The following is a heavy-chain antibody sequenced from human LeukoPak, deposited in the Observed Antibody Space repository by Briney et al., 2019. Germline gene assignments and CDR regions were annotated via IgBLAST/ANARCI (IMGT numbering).Heavy chain of an antibody. CDR2: ISGSGGST. Sequence: GGSLRVSCAASGFTFSSYAMSWVRQAPGKGLEWVSAISGSGGSTYYADSVKGRFTISRDNSKNTLYLQMNSLRAEDTAVYYCAKDLRRYFDWISHFDYWGQGTLVTVSS. CDR1: GFTFSSYA. CDR3: AKDLRRYFDWISHFDY. D-gene: IGHD3-9*01. J-gene: IGHJ4*02. V-gene: IGHV3-23*01.